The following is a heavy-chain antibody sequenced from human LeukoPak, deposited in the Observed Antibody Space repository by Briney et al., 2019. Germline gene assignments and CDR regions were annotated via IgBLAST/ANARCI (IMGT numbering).Heavy chain of an antibody. D-gene: IGHD3-16*02. V-gene: IGHV1-18*01. CDR1: GYTFTSYG. J-gene: IGHJ6*03. Sequence: GASVKVSCKASGYTFTSYGISWVRQAPGQGLEWMGWISAYNGNTNYAQKLQGRVTMTTGTSTSTAYMELRSLRSDDTAVYYCARGSYVWGSYRWVPVSSNYYYYMDVWGKGTTVTVSS. CDR2: ISAYNGNT. CDR3: ARGSYVWGSYRWVPVSSNYYYYMDV.